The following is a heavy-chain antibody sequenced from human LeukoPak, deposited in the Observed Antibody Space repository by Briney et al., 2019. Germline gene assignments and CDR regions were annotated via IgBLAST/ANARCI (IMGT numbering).Heavy chain of an antibody. CDR3: ARGVSARFDP. CDR1: GGCISSSSYF. CDR2: IYYSGST. J-gene: IGHJ5*02. Sequence: SETLSLTCTVSGGCISSSSYFWGWIRQPPRKGLEWIGSIYYSGSTYYNPSLKSRVTISVDTSKNQFSLKLSSVTAADTAVYYCARGVSARFDPWGQGTLVTVSS. V-gene: IGHV4-39*07.